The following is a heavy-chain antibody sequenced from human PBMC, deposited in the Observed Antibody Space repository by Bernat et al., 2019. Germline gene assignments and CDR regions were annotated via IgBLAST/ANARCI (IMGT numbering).Heavy chain of an antibody. J-gene: IGHJ6*02. Sequence: QVQLQESGPGLVKPSQTLSLTCTVSGGSISSGSYYWSWIRQPAGKGLEWIGRIYTSGSTNYNPSLKSRVTISVDTSKNQFSLKLSSVTAADTAVYYCARDGYYYGMAVWGQGTTVAVSS. V-gene: IGHV4-61*02. CDR2: IYTSGST. CDR3: ARDGYYYGMAV. CDR1: GGSISSGSYY.